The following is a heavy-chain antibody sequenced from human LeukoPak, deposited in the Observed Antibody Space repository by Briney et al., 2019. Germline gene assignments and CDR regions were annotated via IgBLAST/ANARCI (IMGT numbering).Heavy chain of an antibody. CDR2: IYSGGIT. V-gene: IGHV3-66*01. CDR3: ARAEYYYGSGSYYRYLIFDY. CDR1: GFTVSSNH. J-gene: IGHJ4*02. D-gene: IGHD3-10*01. Sequence: GGSLRLSCAASGFTVSSNHMSWVRQAPGKGLEWVSVIYSGGITYYADSVKGRFSISRDNSKNTLYLQMNSLSADDTAVYYCARAEYYYGSGSYYRYLIFDYWGQGTLVTVSS.